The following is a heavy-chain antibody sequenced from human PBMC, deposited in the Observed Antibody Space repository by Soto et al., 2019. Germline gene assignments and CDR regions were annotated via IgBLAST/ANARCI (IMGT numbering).Heavy chain of an antibody. CDR1: GFTFSSYC. CDR2: ISYDGSNK. Sequence: QVQLVESGGGVVQPGRSLRLSCAASGFTFSSYCMHWVRQAPGKGLEWVAVISYDGSNKYYADSVKGRFTISRDNSKNTLYLQMNSLRAEDTAVYYCATGRRQSWSYFDYWGQGTLVTVSS. D-gene: IGHD3-3*01. CDR3: ATGRRQSWSYFDY. V-gene: IGHV3-30*03. J-gene: IGHJ4*02.